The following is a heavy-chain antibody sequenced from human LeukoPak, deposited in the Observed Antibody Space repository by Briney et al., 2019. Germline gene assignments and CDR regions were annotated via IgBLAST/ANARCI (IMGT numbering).Heavy chain of an antibody. CDR3: ARDGSSSGLIDY. J-gene: IGHJ4*02. D-gene: IGHD6-19*01. V-gene: IGHV1-3*01. CDR2: INAGNGNT. CDR1: GYTFTSYA. Sequence: ASVKVSCKASGYTFTSYAMHWVRQAPGQRLEWMGWINAGNGNTKYSQKFQGRVTMTRDTSTSTVYMELSSLRSEDTAVYYCARDGSSSGLIDYWGQGTLVTVSS.